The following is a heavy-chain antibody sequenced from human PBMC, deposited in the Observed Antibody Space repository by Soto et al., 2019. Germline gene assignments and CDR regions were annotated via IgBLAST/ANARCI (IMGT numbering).Heavy chain of an antibody. Sequence: SETLSLTCNFSGGSIGTRNYYWAWIRQPPGKGLEWIGSLYYSGSTYYNPSLKSRVTISVDTSKNQFSLKVTSVTAADTAVYYCARHYSSGWDYFDYWGQGTLVTVSS. V-gene: IGHV4-39*01. J-gene: IGHJ4*02. CDR1: GGSIGTRNYY. CDR2: LYYSGST. D-gene: IGHD6-19*01. CDR3: ARHYSSGWDYFDY.